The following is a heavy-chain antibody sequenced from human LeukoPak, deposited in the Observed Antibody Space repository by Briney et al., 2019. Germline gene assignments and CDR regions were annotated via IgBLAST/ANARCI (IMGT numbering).Heavy chain of an antibody. CDR1: GFAVSGYW. V-gene: IGHV3-7*01. J-gene: IGHJ4*02. CDR3: ARDEALDY. CDR2: INQDGSEK. Sequence: PGGSLRLSCAVSGFAVSGYWMSWVRQGPGKGLEWVANINQDGSEKYYVDSVKGRFTISRDNAENSLYLQMNSLSAEDTAVYYCARDEALDYWGQGTLVTVSS.